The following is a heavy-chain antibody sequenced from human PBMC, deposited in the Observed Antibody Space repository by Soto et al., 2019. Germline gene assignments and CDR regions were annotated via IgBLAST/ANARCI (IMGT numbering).Heavy chain of an antibody. D-gene: IGHD3-22*01. CDR1: GFTFSSYG. CDR3: WGGVTMIVVVITGVGSSGAFDI. Sequence: GGSLRLSCAASGFTFSSYGMHWVRQAPGKGLEWVAVISYDGSNKYYADSVKGRFTISRDNSKNTLYLQMNSLRAEDTAMYYRWGGVTMIVVVITGVGSSGAFDIWGQGTMVTVSS. CDR2: ISYDGSNK. J-gene: IGHJ3*02. V-gene: IGHV3-30*03.